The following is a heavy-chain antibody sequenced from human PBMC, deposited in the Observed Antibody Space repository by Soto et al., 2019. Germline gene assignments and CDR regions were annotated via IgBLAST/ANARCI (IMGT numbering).Heavy chain of an antibody. CDR1: GYTFTSYD. Sequence: ASVKVSCKASGYTFTSYDINWVRQATGQGLEWMGWMNPNSGNTGYAQKFQGRVTMTRNTSISTAYMELSSLRSEDTAVYYCARGYKQWLGYDYYYGMDVWGQGTTVTVSS. D-gene: IGHD6-19*01. CDR3: ARGYKQWLGYDYYYGMDV. J-gene: IGHJ6*02. CDR2: MNPNSGNT. V-gene: IGHV1-8*01.